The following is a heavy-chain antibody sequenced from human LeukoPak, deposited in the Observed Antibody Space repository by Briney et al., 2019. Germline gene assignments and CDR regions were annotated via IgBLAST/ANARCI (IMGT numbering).Heavy chain of an antibody. Sequence: ASVKVSCKASGYTFTGYYIHWVRRAPGQGLEWMGWINPDSGGTNYAQKFQGRVTMTRDTSIRTAYMGLSRLRSDDTAVYYCARVLFYSSGNKSNRVDYWGQGTLVTVSS. CDR1: GYTFTGYY. CDR2: INPDSGGT. V-gene: IGHV1-2*02. J-gene: IGHJ4*02. D-gene: IGHD6-19*01. CDR3: ARVLFYSSGNKSNRVDY.